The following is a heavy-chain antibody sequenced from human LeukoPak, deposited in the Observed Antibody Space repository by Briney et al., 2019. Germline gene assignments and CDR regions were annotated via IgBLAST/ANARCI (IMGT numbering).Heavy chain of an antibody. CDR2: ISGSGGST. CDR3: AKSGVDSSGHPPDY. J-gene: IGHJ4*02. CDR1: GFTFSSYG. D-gene: IGHD3-22*01. V-gene: IGHV3-23*01. Sequence: PGGSLRLSCAASGFTFSSYGMSWVRQAPGKGLEWVSAISGSGGSTYYADSVKGRFTISRDNSKNTLYLQMNSLRAEDTAVYYCAKSGVDSSGHPPDYWGQGTLVTVSS.